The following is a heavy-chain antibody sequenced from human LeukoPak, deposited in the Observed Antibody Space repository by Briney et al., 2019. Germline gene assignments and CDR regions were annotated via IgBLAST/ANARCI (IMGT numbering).Heavy chain of an antibody. V-gene: IGHV1-2*02. CDR2: INPNSGGT. CDR1: GYTFTGYY. CDR3: ARDLSSPEAFDI. D-gene: IGHD2-2*01. Sequence: ASVKVSCKASGYTFTGYYIHWVRQAPGQGLEWMGWINPNSGGTNYAQKFQGRVTMTRDTSISTAYMELSRLRSDDTAVYYCARDLSSPEAFDIWGQGTMVTVSS. J-gene: IGHJ3*02.